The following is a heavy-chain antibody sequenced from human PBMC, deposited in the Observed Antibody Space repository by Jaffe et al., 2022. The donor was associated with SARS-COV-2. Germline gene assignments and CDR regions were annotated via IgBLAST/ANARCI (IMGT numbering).Heavy chain of an antibody. CDR3: AKESLNIVKVTAPAY. CDR1: GLSFSNSA. D-gene: IGHD2-21*02. Sequence: EVQLLESGGGSVQPGGSLRLSCVASGLSFSNSAMSWVRQAPGKGLEWVSGISGSGSDTYYGESVKGRFTISRDNFKNTMFLQMSSLRVEDTAMYYCAKESLNIVKVTAPAYWGRGTLVTVSS. CDR2: ISGSGSDT. V-gene: IGHV3-23*01. J-gene: IGHJ4*02.